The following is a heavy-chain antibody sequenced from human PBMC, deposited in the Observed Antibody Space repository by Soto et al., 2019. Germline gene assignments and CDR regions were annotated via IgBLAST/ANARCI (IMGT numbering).Heavy chain of an antibody. Sequence: QVQLQESGPGLVKPSGTLSLTCAVSGGSISGINWWSWVRQPPGKGLEWIREIYHSGSTNYNPSLKRRVPISVDKSKNRSSLKLCSATAADPAVYYCARFGGGMAVWGQGTTVTVSS. J-gene: IGHJ6*02. D-gene: IGHD3-10*01. CDR3: ARFGGGMAV. CDR2: IYHSGST. V-gene: IGHV4-4*02. CDR1: GGSISGINW.